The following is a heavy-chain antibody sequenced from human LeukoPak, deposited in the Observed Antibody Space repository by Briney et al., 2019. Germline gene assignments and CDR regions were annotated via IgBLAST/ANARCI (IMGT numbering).Heavy chain of an antibody. CDR2: IKQDGSEK. Sequence: GGSLRLSCTVSGFTFSNYWMTWVRQAPGKGLEWVANIKQDGSEKNYVDSVKGRFTNSRDNAKNSLFLQMNSLRAEDTAVYYCARDEGGFDYWGQGTLVTVSS. V-gene: IGHV3-7*01. D-gene: IGHD3-16*01. CDR1: GFTFSNYW. CDR3: ARDEGGFDY. J-gene: IGHJ4*02.